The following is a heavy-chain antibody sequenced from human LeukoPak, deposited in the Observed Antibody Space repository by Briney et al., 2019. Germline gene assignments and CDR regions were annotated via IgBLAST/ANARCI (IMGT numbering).Heavy chain of an antibody. Sequence: SETLSLTCTVSGGSISSGGYYWGWIRQPPGKGPEWIGEINHSGSTNYNPSLKSRVTISVDTSKNQFSLKLSSVTAADTAVYYCAYWPTKGYCSGGSCSKYNYWGQGTLVTVSS. CDR3: AYWPTKGYCSGGSCSKYNY. V-gene: IGHV4-39*07. CDR2: INHSGST. D-gene: IGHD2-15*01. CDR1: GGSISSGGYY. J-gene: IGHJ4*02.